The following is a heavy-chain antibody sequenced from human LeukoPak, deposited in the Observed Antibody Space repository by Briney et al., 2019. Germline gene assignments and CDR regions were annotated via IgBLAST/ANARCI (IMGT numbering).Heavy chain of an antibody. Sequence: SETLSLTCTVSGGSISSYYWSWIRQPLGKGLEWIGYIYYSGSTNYNPSLKSRVTISVDTSKNQFSLKLSSVTAADTAVYYCARLRRVGLWSNTYYFDYWGQGTLVTVSS. D-gene: IGHD4/OR15-4a*01. V-gene: IGHV4-59*12. J-gene: IGHJ4*02. CDR3: ARLRRVGLWSNTYYFDY. CDR1: GGSISSYY. CDR2: IYYSGST.